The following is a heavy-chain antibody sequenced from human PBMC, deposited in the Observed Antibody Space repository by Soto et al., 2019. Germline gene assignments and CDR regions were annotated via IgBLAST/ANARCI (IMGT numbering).Heavy chain of an antibody. CDR3: AGEYYDILTGYRASDY. CDR1: GGSVGSGSYY. V-gene: IGHV4-61*01. Sequence: SETLSLTCTVSGGSVGSGSYYWSWIRQPPGKGLEWIGYIYYSGSTNYNPSLKSRVTISVDTSKNQFSLKLSSVTAADTAVYYCAGEYYDILTGYRASDYWGQGTLVTVSS. J-gene: IGHJ4*02. CDR2: IYYSGST. D-gene: IGHD3-9*01.